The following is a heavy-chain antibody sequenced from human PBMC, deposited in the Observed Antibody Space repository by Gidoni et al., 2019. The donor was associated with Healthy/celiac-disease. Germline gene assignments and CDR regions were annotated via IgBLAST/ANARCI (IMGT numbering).Heavy chain of an antibody. CDR2: IYYSGST. V-gene: IGHV4-39*01. D-gene: IGHD3-3*01. CDR3: ARHEWPTRSPLEWLTTFDP. J-gene: IGHJ5*02. CDR1: GGSISSSSYY. Sequence: QLQLQASGPGLVKPSETLSLTCTVSGGSISSSSYYWGWIRQPPGKGLEWIGSIYYSGSTYYNPSLKSRVTISVDTSKNQFSLKLSSVTAADTAVYYCARHEWPTRSPLEWLTTFDPWGQGTLVTVSS.